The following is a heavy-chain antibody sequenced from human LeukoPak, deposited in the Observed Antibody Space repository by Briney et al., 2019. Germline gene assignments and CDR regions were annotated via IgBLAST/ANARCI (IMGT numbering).Heavy chain of an antibody. V-gene: IGHV5-51*01. CDR1: GYSFTSYW. CDR3: ARARRIAVAGRYYFDY. D-gene: IGHD6-19*01. Sequence: GESLKISCKGSGYSFTSYWIGWVRQMPGKGLEWMGIIYPGDSETRYSPSFQGQVTISADKSISTAYLQWSSLKASDTAMYYCARARRIAVAGRYYFDYWGQGTLVTVSS. CDR2: IYPGDSET. J-gene: IGHJ4*02.